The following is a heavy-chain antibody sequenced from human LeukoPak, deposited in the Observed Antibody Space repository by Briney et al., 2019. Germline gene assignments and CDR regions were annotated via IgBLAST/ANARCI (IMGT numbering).Heavy chain of an antibody. J-gene: IGHJ5*02. Sequence: GASVKVSCKASGGAFSGYAISWVRQAPGQGLERMGGIIPIFGTANYAQKFQGRVTITTDESTSTAYMELSSLRSEDTAVYYCARGYFDPNWFDPWGQGTLVTVSS. V-gene: IGHV1-69*05. CDR1: GGAFSGYA. CDR2: IIPIFGTA. D-gene: IGHD3-9*01. CDR3: ARGYFDPNWFDP.